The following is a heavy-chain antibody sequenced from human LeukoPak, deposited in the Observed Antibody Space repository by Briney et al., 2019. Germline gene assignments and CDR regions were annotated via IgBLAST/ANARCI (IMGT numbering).Heavy chain of an antibody. CDR1: GFTFSSYA. V-gene: IGHV3-23*01. CDR3: AKAVVAVARNLIFDY. J-gene: IGHJ4*02. Sequence: GGSLRLSXAASGFTFSSYAMSWVRRAPGKGLEWVSAISGSDGGTYYADSVKGRFTISRDNPKNTLYLQMNSLRAEDTAVYYCAKAVVAVARNLIFDYWGQGTLVTVSS. CDR2: ISGSDGGT. D-gene: IGHD6-19*01.